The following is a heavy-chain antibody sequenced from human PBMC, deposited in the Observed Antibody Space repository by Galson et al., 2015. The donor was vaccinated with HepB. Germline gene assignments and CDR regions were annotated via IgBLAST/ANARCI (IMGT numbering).Heavy chain of an antibody. Sequence: SLRLSCAVSGFTFSSYGMNWVRQAPGKGLEWVSSISGGSDDIYYGDSVKGRFTISRDNAKSSLYLQMSSLRAEDTAVYYCATEGLGDWGQGTLVTVSS. CDR3: ATEGLGD. CDR1: GFTFSSYG. V-gene: IGHV3-21*01. CDR2: ISGGSDDI. J-gene: IGHJ4*02.